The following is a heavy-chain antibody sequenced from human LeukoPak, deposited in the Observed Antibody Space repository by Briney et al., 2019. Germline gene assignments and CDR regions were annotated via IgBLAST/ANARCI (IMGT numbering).Heavy chain of an antibody. CDR1: GGSISSSSYY. J-gene: IGHJ4*02. D-gene: IGHD6-13*01. CDR3: ARHIGQGRCSSSWDPPAGFDY. V-gene: IGHV4-39*01. Sequence: SETLSLTCTVSGGSISSSSYYWGWIRQPPGKGLEWIGSIYYSGSTYYNPSLKSRVTISVDTSKNQFSLKLSSVTAADTAVYYCARHIGQGRCSSSWDPPAGFDYWGQGTLVTVSS. CDR2: IYYSGST.